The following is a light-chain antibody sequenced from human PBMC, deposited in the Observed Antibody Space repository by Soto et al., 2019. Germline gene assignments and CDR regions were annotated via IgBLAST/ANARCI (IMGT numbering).Light chain of an antibody. CDR3: AAWDDSLNGPV. J-gene: IGLJ2*01. V-gene: IGLV1-36*01. CDR1: SSNIGRNA. Sequence: QSVLTQPPSVSEAPRQRVTTSCSGSSSNIGRNAVTWYQQLPGKAPKLLIYYDDLLPSGVSDRFSGSKSGTSASLAISGLQSEDEADYYCAAWDDSLNGPVFGGGTKLTVL. CDR2: YDD.